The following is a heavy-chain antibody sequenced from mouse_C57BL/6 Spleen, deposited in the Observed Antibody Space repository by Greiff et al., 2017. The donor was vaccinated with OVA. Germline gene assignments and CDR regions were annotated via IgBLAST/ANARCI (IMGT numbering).Heavy chain of an antibody. CDR3: TREELRLYYFDY. Sequence: EVQLQQSGTVLARPGASVKMSCKTSGYTFTSYWMHWVKQRPGQGLEWIGAIYPGNSDTSYNQKFKGKAKLTAVTSASTAYMELSSLTNEDSAVYYCTREELRLYYFDYWGQGTTLTVSS. D-gene: IGHD3-2*02. J-gene: IGHJ2*01. CDR2: IYPGNSDT. V-gene: IGHV1-5*01. CDR1: GYTFTSYW.